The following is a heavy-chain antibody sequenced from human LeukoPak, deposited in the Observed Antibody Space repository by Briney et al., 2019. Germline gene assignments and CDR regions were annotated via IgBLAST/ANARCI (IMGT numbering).Heavy chain of an antibody. CDR1: GGSISSGGYS. J-gene: IGHJ4*02. CDR3: ARGSQSRGSSWYFDY. CDR2: IYHSGST. V-gene: IGHV4-30-2*01. D-gene: IGHD6-13*01. Sequence: SETLSLTCAVSGGSISSGGYSWSWIRQPPGKGLEWIVYIYHSGSTYCNPSLKSRVTISVDRSKNQFSLKLTSMTAADTAVYFCARGSQSRGSSWYFDYWGQGTLVTVSS.